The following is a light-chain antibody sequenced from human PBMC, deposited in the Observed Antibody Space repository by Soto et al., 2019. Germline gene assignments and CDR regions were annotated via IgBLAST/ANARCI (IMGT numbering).Light chain of an antibody. V-gene: IGKV1-33*01. J-gene: IGKJ4*01. CDR2: DAS. CDR3: QQYDNLPLT. CDR1: QDISNY. Sequence: DIQMTQSPSSLSASVGDRVTITCQASQDISNYLNWYQQKPGKAPKLLIYDASNLETGVPSRFSGSGSGTDFTFTISSLQXEDIATYYCQQYDNLPLTFGGGTKVEIK.